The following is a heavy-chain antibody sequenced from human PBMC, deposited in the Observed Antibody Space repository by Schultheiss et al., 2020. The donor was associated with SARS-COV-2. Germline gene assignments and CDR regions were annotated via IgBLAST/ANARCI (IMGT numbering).Heavy chain of an antibody. CDR3: ARGGGSSSFLYYYYYGMDM. D-gene: IGHD6-6*01. CDR2: INPNSGGT. J-gene: IGHJ6*02. CDR1: GYTFTGYY. V-gene: IGHV1-2*04. Sequence: ASVKVSCKASGYTFTGYYMHWVRQAPGQGLEWMGWINPNSGGTNYAQKFQGWVTMTRDTSISTAYMELSRLRSDDTAVYYCARGGGSSSFLYYYYYGMDMWGQGTTVTVA.